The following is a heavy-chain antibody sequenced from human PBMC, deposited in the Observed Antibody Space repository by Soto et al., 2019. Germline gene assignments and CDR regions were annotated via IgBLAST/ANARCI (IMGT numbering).Heavy chain of an antibody. J-gene: IGHJ4*02. D-gene: IGHD2-21*02. Sequence: EVQLLESGGGLAQPGGSLRLSCAASAFTFSSYAMSWVRQAPGKGLEWVSAVSGSGDSTYYADSVKGRFTISRDNSKNTLYLQMNRLRAEDTAVYCCAEGRASDCPGCTQDYWGQGTLVTVSS. CDR2: VSGSGDST. V-gene: IGHV3-23*01. CDR1: AFTFSSYA. CDR3: AEGRASDCPGCTQDY.